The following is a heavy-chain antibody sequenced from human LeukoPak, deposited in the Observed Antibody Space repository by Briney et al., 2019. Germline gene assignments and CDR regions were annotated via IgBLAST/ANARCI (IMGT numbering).Heavy chain of an antibody. CDR1: GYTFTSYD. CDR2: MNPNSGNT. CDR3: ARSPGPLVPFYYYYGMDV. D-gene: IGHD6-13*01. Sequence: GASVKVSCTASGYTFTSYDINWVRQATGQGLEWMGWMNPNSGNTGYAQKFQGRVTMTRNTSISTAYMELSSLRSEDTAVYYCARSPGPLVPFYYYYGMDVWGQGTTVTVSS. J-gene: IGHJ6*02. V-gene: IGHV1-8*01.